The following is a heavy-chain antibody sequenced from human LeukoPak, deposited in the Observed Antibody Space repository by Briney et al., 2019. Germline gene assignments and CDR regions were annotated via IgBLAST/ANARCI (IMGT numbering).Heavy chain of an antibody. Sequence: PSETLSLTCAVYGGSFSGYYWRWLRQPPGKGLEWIGEINHSGSTNYNPSLKSRDTISVDTSKNQFSLKLSSVTAADTAVYYCARRTHSSSWYKGFSWFDPWGQGTLVTVSS. CDR3: ARRTHSSSWYKGFSWFDP. J-gene: IGHJ5*02. CDR2: INHSGST. CDR1: GGSFSGYY. D-gene: IGHD6-13*01. V-gene: IGHV4-34*01.